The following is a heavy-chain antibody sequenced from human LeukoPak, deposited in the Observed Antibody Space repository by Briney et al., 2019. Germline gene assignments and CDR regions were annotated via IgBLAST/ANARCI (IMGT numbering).Heavy chain of an antibody. Sequence: GGSLRLSCAASGFTFSSYEMNWVRQAPGKGLEWVSYISTSGSPIYYGNSVKGRFTISRNNAKNSLYLQMNSLRAEDTALYYCARRGFYDTSGYLFDHWGQGTLVTVSS. CDR1: GFTFSSYE. CDR2: ISTSGSPI. D-gene: IGHD3-22*01. V-gene: IGHV3-48*03. CDR3: ARRGFYDTSGYLFDH. J-gene: IGHJ4*02.